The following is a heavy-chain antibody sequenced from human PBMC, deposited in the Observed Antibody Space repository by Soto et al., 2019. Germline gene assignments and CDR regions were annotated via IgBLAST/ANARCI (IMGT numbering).Heavy chain of an antibody. J-gene: IGHJ4*02. CDR2: ISGSGGNI. D-gene: IGHD1-1*01. CDR3: ATQDFRGTTGTT. Sequence: GPLLLPCSASGFTFSRYAMGWVRQAPGKGLEWVSVISGSGGNIHYADSVKGRFTISRDNSKNTLYLQMNSLRVEDTAVYNCATQDFRGTTGTTWGQGTLVTVSS. CDR1: GFTFSRYA. V-gene: IGHV3-23*01.